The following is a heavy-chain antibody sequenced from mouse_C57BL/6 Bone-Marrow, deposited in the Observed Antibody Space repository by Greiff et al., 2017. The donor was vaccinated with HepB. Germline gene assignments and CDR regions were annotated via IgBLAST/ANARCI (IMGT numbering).Heavy chain of an antibody. J-gene: IGHJ4*01. CDR1: GYTFTSYT. Sequence: VMLKESGAELARPGASVKMSCKASGYTFTSYTMHWVKQRPGQGLEWIGYINPSSGYTKYNQKFKDKATLTADKSSSTAYMQLSSLTSEDSAVYYCARWIYYGSSYAMDYWGQGTSVTVSS. CDR2: INPSSGYT. V-gene: IGHV1-4*01. CDR3: ARWIYYGSSYAMDY. D-gene: IGHD1-1*01.